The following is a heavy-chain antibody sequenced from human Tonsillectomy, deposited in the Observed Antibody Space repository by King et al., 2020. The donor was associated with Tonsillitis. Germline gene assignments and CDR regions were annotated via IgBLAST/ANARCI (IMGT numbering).Heavy chain of an antibody. CDR1: GFTFSDSY. V-gene: IGHV3-11*01. CDR3: AREGYYDSSGYYYEAWFDP. CDR2: ISSSGTTR. J-gene: IGHJ5*02. D-gene: IGHD3-22*01. Sequence: VQLVESGGGLVKPGGSLRLSCAASGFTFSDSYMSWVRQAPGKGLEWVSSISSSGTTRYYADSMRGRFTISRDNANNSLYLQMNSLRAEDTAVYYCAREGYYDSSGYYYEAWFDPWGQGTLVTVSS.